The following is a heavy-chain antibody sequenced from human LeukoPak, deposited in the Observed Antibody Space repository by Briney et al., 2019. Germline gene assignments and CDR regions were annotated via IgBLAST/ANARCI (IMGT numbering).Heavy chain of an antibody. CDR1: GFTFNIYS. CDR3: ARDTLVGATTPSAFDI. D-gene: IGHD1-26*01. J-gene: IGHJ3*02. Sequence: GGSLRLSCAASGFTFNIYSMNWVRQAPGKGLVWVSRINSDGSSTSYADSVKGRFTISRDNAKNTLYLQMNSLRAEDTAVYYCARDTLVGATTPSAFDIWGQGTMVTVSS. CDR2: INSDGSST. V-gene: IGHV3-74*01.